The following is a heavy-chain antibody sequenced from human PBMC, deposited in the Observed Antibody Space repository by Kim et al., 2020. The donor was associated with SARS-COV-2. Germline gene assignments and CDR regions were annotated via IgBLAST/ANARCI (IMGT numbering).Heavy chain of an antibody. CDR2: SADGSNK. Sequence: SADGSNKDYADSVTVRFTISRDNSKNTLYLQMNCLRAEDTAVYYCTYFEPWGQGTLVTVSS. J-gene: IGHJ1*01. CDR3: TYFEP. V-gene: IGHV3-30*03.